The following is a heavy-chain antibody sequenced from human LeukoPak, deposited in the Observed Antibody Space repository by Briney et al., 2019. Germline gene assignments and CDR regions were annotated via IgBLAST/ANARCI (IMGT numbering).Heavy chain of an antibody. Sequence: GGSLRLSCAASGFTFSDYYMSWIRQAPGKGLEWVPYISSSGSTIYYADSVKGRFTISRDNAKNSLYLQMNSLRAEDTAVYYCARLGYHGTRDAFDIWGPGTMVTVSS. CDR3: ARLGYHGTRDAFDI. CDR2: ISSSGSTI. J-gene: IGHJ3*02. CDR1: GFTFSDYY. V-gene: IGHV3-11*04. D-gene: IGHD1-7*01.